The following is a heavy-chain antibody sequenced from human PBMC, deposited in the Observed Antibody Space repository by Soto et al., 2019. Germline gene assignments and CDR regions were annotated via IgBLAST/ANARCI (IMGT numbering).Heavy chain of an antibody. J-gene: IGHJ4*02. CDR2: ISGSGGST. D-gene: IGHD2-15*01. CDR1: GFTFSSYA. CDR3: AKDLSRYCSGGSCYFDY. Sequence: PGGSLRLSCAASGFTFSSYAMSWVRQAPGKGLEWVSAISGSGGSTYYADSVKGRFTISRGNSKNTLYLQMNSLRAEDTAVYYCAKDLSRYCSGGSCYFDYWGQGTLVTVSS. V-gene: IGHV3-23*01.